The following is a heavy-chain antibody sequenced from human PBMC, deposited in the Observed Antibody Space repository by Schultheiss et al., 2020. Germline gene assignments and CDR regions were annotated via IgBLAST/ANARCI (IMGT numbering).Heavy chain of an antibody. Sequence: GGSLRLSCAASGFTFSSYAMSWVRQAPGKGLEWVSGISWNSGSIGYADSVKGRFTISRDNAKNSLYLQMNSLRAEDTALYYCAKDISSYPAEGDWYFDLWGRGTLVTVSS. V-gene: IGHV3-9*01. CDR2: ISWNSGSI. CDR3: AKDISSYPAEGDWYFDL. J-gene: IGHJ2*01. CDR1: GFTFSSYA.